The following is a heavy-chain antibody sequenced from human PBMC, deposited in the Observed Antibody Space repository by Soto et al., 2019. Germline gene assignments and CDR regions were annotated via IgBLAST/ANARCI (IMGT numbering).Heavy chain of an antibody. CDR3: ARAIAAVDEYYYYYYGMDV. CDR1: GYTFTSYG. J-gene: IGHJ6*02. CDR2: IIPIFGTA. D-gene: IGHD6-13*01. Sequence: ASVKVSCKASGYTFTSYGISWVRQAPGQGLEWMGGIIPIFGTANYAQKFQGRVTITADESTSTAYMELSSLRSEDTAVYYCARAIAAVDEYYYYYYGMDVWGQGTTVTVSS. V-gene: IGHV1-69*13.